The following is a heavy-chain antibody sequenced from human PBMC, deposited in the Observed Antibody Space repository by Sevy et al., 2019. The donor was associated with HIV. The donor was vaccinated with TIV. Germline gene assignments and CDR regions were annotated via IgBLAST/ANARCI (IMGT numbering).Heavy chain of an antibody. Sequence: GESLKISCTASGFTFNSYTMNWVRQAPGKGLEWVSSISFSNNYIYYADSVKGRFTISRDNARNSLFLQMNSLRVEDTALYYCARPYGSGSWEAFDLWGRGTLVTVSS. D-gene: IGHD3-10*01. V-gene: IGHV3-21*01. J-gene: IGHJ3*01. CDR1: GFTFNSYT. CDR3: ARPYGSGSWEAFDL. CDR2: ISFSNNYI.